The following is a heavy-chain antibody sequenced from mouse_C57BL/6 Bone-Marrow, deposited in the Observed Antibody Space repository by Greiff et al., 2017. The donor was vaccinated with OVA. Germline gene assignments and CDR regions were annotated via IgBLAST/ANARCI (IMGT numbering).Heavy chain of an antibody. D-gene: IGHD1-1*01. CDR2: IYPGGGYT. J-gene: IGHJ2*01. Sequence: QVQLQQSGAELVRPGTSVKMSCKASGYTFTNYWIGWAKQRPGHGLEWIGDIYPGGGYTNYNEKFKGKATLTADKSSSTAYMQFSSLTSEDSAIYYCARTDGSSYGGYYFDYWGQGTTRTVSS. CDR1: GYTFTNYW. CDR3: ARTDGSSYGGYYFDY. V-gene: IGHV1-63*01.